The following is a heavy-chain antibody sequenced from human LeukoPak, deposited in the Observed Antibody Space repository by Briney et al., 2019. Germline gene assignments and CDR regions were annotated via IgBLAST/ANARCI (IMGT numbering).Heavy chain of an antibody. J-gene: IGHJ4*02. Sequence: SETLSLTCTVSGYSISSGYYWGWIRQPPGKGLEWIGSIYHSGRTYYNPSLNSGATIAVERSKNQFSLSLSSVTAADRAVYSCARVGPPDYDFWSGYHPLFDYWGQGTLVTVSS. D-gene: IGHD3-3*01. CDR3: ARVGPPDYDFWSGYHPLFDY. CDR1: GYSISSGYY. CDR2: IYHSGRT. V-gene: IGHV4-38-2*02.